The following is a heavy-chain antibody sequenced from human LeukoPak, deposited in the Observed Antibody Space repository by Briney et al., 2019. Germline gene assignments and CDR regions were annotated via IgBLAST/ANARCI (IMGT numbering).Heavy chain of an antibody. CDR1: GFTFSDYG. CDR2: ISYDGSNK. V-gene: IGHV3-30*19. Sequence: WGSLRLSSVASGFTFSDYGMHRVRQPPGKGLEWVAVISYDGSNKYYAVSVKGRFTISRDNSKNTLYLQMNSMRATDTAVYYCAKELLWFGELLSAFDYWGQGTLVTVSS. J-gene: IGHJ4*02. D-gene: IGHD3-10*01. CDR3: AKELLWFGELLSAFDY.